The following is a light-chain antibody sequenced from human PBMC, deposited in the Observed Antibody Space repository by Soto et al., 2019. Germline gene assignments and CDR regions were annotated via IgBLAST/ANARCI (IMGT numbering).Light chain of an antibody. CDR2: DVS. V-gene: IGLV2-14*01. CDR3: SSYTSSTTYV. J-gene: IGLJ1*01. CDR1: SSDVGGYKY. Sequence: QSALNQADSVSGSPGQWITISCTGTSSDVGGYKYVSWYQHHPGKGPKLMLYDVSNRPSGVSNRFSGSKSGNTASLTISGLQAEDEADYYCSSYTSSTTYVFGTGTKLTVL.